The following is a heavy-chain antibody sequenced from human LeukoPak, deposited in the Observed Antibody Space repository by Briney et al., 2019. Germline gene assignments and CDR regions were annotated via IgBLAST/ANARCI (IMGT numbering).Heavy chain of an antibody. CDR1: GFTFSNTW. V-gene: IGHV3-15*01. D-gene: IGHD3-3*01. CDR3: TTERSAYYDFDN. CDR2: IKSKGNGGAT. J-gene: IGHJ4*02. Sequence: PGGSLRLSCAASGFTFSNTWMSWVRQAPGKGPEWVGRIKSKGNGGATDYAAPVKGRFTISRDDSKNVMYLQMNSLKTEDTAVYYCTTERSAYYDFDNWGQGTLVTVSS.